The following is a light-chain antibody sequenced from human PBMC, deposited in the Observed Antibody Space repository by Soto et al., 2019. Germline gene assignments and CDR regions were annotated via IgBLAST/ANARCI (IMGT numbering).Light chain of an antibody. V-gene: IGKV3-20*01. CDR2: GAS. Sequence: ELVLTQSPGTLSLSPGERATLTSRASQSVSSSYLAWYQQKPGQAPRLLIYGASSRATGIPDRFSGSGSGTDFTLTIIRLEPEDFAVYYCQQYGSSSWTFGQGTKVDI. J-gene: IGKJ1*01. CDR3: QQYGSSSWT. CDR1: QSVSSSY.